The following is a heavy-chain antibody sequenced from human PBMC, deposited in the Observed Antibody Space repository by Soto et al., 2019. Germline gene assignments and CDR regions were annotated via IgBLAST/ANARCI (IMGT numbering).Heavy chain of an antibody. CDR1: GFTFSSYS. V-gene: IGHV3-48*02. Sequence: EVQLVESGGGLVQPGGSLRLSCAASGFTFSSYSMNWVRQAPGKGLEWVSYISSSSSTIYYADSVKGRFTISRDNAKNSLYLQMNRLRDEDTAVYYCARDPLSLSDYYYYGMDVWGQGTTVTVSS. CDR2: ISSSSSTI. CDR3: ARDPLSLSDYYYYGMDV. J-gene: IGHJ6*02.